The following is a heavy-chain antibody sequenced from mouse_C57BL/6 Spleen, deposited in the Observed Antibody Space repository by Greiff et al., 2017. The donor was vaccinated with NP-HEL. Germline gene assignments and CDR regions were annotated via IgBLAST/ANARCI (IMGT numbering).Heavy chain of an antibody. D-gene: IGHD1-1*01. CDR2: INPSTGGT. CDR1: GYSFTGYY. Sequence: VQLKESGPELVKPGASVKISCKASGYSFTGYYMNWVKQSPEKSLEWIGEINPSTGGTTYNQKFKAKATLTVDKSSSTAYMQLKSLTSEDSAVYYCANTAYYYGSSHFDYWGQGTTLTVSS. V-gene: IGHV1-42*01. CDR3: ANTAYYYGSSHFDY. J-gene: IGHJ2*01.